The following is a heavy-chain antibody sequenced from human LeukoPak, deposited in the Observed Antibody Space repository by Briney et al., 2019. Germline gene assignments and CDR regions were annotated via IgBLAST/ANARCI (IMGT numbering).Heavy chain of an antibody. V-gene: IGHV3-23*01. CDR2: ISSNGGST. CDR1: GFTFSSYA. Sequence: GGSLRLSCAASGFTFSSYAMSWVRQAPGKGLEWVSAISSNGGSTYYADSVKGRFTISRDNFKNTLFLQMTSLRAEDTAVYYCTKNPSLNAFDFWGQGTMVTVSS. D-gene: IGHD3-16*01. J-gene: IGHJ3*01. CDR3: TKNPSLNAFDF.